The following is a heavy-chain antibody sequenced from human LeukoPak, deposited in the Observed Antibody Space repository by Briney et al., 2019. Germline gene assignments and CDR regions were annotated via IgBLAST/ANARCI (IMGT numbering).Heavy chain of an antibody. V-gene: IGHV3-21*01. CDR3: ARLYDGSAYHADHFDY. J-gene: IGHJ4*02. Sequence: KAGGSLRLSCAGSGFTFNTYNMNWVRQAPGKGLEWVSSISSSSSYIYYADSVKGRLTISRDNAKNSLYLQMNSLRAEDTAVYYCARLYDGSAYHADHFDYWGQGTLVIVSS. CDR1: GFTFNTYN. CDR2: ISSSSSYI. D-gene: IGHD3-22*01.